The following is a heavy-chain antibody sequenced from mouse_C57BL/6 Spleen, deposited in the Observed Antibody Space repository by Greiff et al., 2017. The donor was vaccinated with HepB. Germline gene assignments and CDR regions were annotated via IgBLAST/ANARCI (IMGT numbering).Heavy chain of an antibody. Sequence: QVQLQQSGAELVKPGASVKMSCKASGYTFTSYWITWVKQRPGQGLEWIGDIYPGSGSTNYNEKFKSKATLTVDTSSSTAYMQLSSLTSEDSAVYYCASLAYYSNYGYFDVWGTGTTVTVSS. CDR1: GYTFTSYW. CDR2: IYPGSGST. CDR3: ASLAYYSNYGYFDV. J-gene: IGHJ1*03. V-gene: IGHV1-55*01. D-gene: IGHD2-5*01.